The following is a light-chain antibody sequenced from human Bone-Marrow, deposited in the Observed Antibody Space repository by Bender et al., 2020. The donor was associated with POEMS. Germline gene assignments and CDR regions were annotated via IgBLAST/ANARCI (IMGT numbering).Light chain of an antibody. Sequence: QSALTQPASVSGSPGQSITISCTGSSSDVGNYNLVSWYQQHPDKAPKLMIYEVFKRPSGVSNRFSASKSGNTASLTISGLQAEDEADYYCSSYTTNNTLVFGGGTKLTVL. J-gene: IGLJ2*01. V-gene: IGLV2-14*02. CDR2: EVF. CDR1: SSDVGNYNL. CDR3: SSYTTNNTLV.